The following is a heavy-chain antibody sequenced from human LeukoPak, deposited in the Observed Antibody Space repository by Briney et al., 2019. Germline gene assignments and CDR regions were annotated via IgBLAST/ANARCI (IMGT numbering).Heavy chain of an antibody. CDR1: GGSMTNYY. D-gene: IGHD6-19*01. J-gene: IGHJ6*02. V-gene: IGHV4-59*08. CDR2: IYYRGDT. CDR3: ARLSGPSGGPVSFFGLDV. Sequence: TETLSLTCTVSGGSMTNYYWSWIRQPPGKGLEWIGHIYYRGDTKYNPSLKSRVTISLDTSKQQFSLRLTSVSAADTAAYYCARLSGPSGGPVSFFGLDVWGQGTTVTVSS.